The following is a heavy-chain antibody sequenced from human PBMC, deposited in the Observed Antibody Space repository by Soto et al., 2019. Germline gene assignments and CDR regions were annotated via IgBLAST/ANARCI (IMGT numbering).Heavy chain of an antibody. D-gene: IGHD3-3*01. CDR3: AREGQSYYAAKLDP. Sequence: QVQLQESGPGLVKPSETLSLTCTVSGGSISSYYWSWIRQPPGKGLEWIGYIYYSGSTSYNPSLTSRVTISVDTSKNQCSLKLSSVTSADTAVYYCAREGQSYYAAKLDPWGQGTMVTVSS. CDR1: GGSISSYY. V-gene: IGHV4-59*01. CDR2: IYYSGST. J-gene: IGHJ5*02.